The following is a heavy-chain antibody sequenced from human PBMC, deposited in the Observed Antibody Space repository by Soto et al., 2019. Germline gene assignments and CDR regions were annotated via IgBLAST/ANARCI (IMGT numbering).Heavy chain of an antibody. CDR1: GFTFDAYG. Sequence: EVQLVESGGGLVQPGRALRLSCAASGFTFDAYGMNWVRQAPGKGLEWVSGISWNSGRIAYTDSVKGRFTISRDNAKNSLYLQMNSLRPEDTALYYCAKGRVTYYYDGSSYPDGFDVWGQGTVVTVSS. CDR2: ISWNSGRI. V-gene: IGHV3-9*01. D-gene: IGHD3-22*01. CDR3: AKGRVTYYYDGSSYPDGFDV. J-gene: IGHJ3*01.